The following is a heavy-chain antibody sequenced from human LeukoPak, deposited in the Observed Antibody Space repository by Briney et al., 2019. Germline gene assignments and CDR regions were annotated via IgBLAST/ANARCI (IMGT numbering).Heavy chain of an antibody. V-gene: IGHV3-7*01. Sequence: PGRSLRLSCAASGFTFSDFAMHWVRQAPGKGLEWVANIKQDGSEKYYVDSVKGRFTISRDNAKNSLYLQMNSLRAEDTAVYYCARDTGSHNYGSAWGQGTLVTVSS. D-gene: IGHD3-10*01. J-gene: IGHJ5*02. CDR3: ARDTGSHNYGSA. CDR2: IKQDGSEK. CDR1: GFTFSDFA.